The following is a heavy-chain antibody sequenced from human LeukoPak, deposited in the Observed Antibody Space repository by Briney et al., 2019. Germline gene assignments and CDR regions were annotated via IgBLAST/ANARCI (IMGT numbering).Heavy chain of an antibody. CDR3: TRQNYGSGSYCFDY. V-gene: IGHV3-73*01. Sequence: GGPLRLSCAASGFTFSGSAMHWVRQASGKGLEWVGRIRSKANSYATAYAASVKGRFTISRDDSRNTAYLQMNSPKTEDTAVYYCTRQNYGSGSYCFDYWGQGTLVTVSS. CDR1: GFTFSGSA. D-gene: IGHD3-10*01. J-gene: IGHJ4*02. CDR2: IRSKANSYAT.